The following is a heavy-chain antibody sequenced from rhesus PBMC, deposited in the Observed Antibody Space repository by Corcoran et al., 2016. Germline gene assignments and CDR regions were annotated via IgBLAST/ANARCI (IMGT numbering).Heavy chain of an antibody. J-gene: IGHJ4*01. D-gene: IGHD4-23*01. Sequence: EVQLVESGGGVVQTGGSLRLSCAASGFTFDDYAMNWVCQVPGNGLEWVSGIRWSGGSTYYADSVKGQFTISRNNAKNSLYLQMGSLRAEDTALYYCARVASNYGYFDYWGQGVLVTVSS. CDR2: IRWSGGST. CDR3: ARVASNYGYFDY. CDR1: GFTFDDYA. V-gene: IGHV3-201*01.